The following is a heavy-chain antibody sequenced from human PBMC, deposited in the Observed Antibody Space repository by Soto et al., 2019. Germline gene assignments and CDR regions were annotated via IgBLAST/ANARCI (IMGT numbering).Heavy chain of an antibody. D-gene: IGHD5-12*01. CDR3: ARNTVG. CDR2: INQDGSER. J-gene: IGHJ4*02. V-gene: IGHV3-7*01. CDR1: GFTLSWHW. Sequence: EVQRVESGGGLVQPGGSLRLSCAASGFTLSWHWRSWARQAPGKGLEWVATINQDGSERYYVGSVKGRFTISRDNAKNSLYLQMNSLRAEDTATYYCARNTVGWGQGTLVTVSS.